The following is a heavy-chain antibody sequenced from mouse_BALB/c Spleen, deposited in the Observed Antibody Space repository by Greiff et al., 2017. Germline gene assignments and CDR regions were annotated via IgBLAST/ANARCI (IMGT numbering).Heavy chain of an antibody. CDR2: IWAGGST. V-gene: IGHV2-9*02. CDR1: GFSLTSYG. CDR3: ARVSTMITGGDY. Sequence: VQRVESGPGLVAPSQSLSITCTVSGFSLTSYGVHWVRQPPGKGLEWLGVIWAGGSTNYNSALMSRLSISKDNSKSQVFLKMNSLQTDDTAMYYCARVSTMITGGDYWGQGTLVTVSA. D-gene: IGHD2-4*01. J-gene: IGHJ3*01.